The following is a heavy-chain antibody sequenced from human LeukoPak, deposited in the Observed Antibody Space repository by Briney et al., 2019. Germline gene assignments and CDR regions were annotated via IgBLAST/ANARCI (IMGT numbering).Heavy chain of an antibody. J-gene: IGHJ4*02. D-gene: IGHD6-19*01. CDR1: GFTFGIYW. CDR2: IKQDGSEK. CDR3: ARDYYGSGWYWDY. Sequence: GGSLRLSCAASGFTFGIYWMSWVRQAPGKGLEWVANIKQDGSEKFYVDSVKGRFALSRDNAKNSLFLQMNSLRAEDTAVYYCARDYYGSGWYWDYWGQGTLVTVSS. V-gene: IGHV3-7*04.